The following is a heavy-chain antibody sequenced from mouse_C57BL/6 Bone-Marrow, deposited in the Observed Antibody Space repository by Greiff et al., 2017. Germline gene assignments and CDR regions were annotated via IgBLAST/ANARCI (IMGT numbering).Heavy chain of an antibody. J-gene: IGHJ1*03. CDR2: IGSKSNNYAT. CDR1: GFSFNTYA. CDR3: VRLGVVDV. Sequence: EVKLVESGGGLVQPKGSLKVSCAASGFSFNTYAMHWVRQAPGKGLEWVARIGSKSNNYATSYADSVKDRFTISRDDAESMLYLQMNNMITEDTAMDYCVRLGVVDVWDTGTTVTVSS. D-gene: IGHD1-1*02. V-gene: IGHV10-1*01.